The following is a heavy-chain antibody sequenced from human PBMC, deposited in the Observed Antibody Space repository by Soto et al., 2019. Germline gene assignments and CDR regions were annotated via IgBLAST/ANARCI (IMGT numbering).Heavy chain of an antibody. CDR2: ISYDGSNK. J-gene: IGHJ4*02. CDR3: ARGGYSGYDLDY. Sequence: QVQLVESGGGVVQPGRSLRLSCAASGFTFSSYAMHWVRQAPGKGLEWVAVISYDGSNKYYADSVKGRFTISRDNSKNTRYLQMNSLRAEDTAVYYCARGGYSGYDLDYWGQGTLVTVSS. D-gene: IGHD5-12*01. V-gene: IGHV3-30-3*01. CDR1: GFTFSSYA.